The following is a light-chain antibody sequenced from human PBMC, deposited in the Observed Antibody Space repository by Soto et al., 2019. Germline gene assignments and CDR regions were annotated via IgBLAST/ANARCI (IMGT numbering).Light chain of an antibody. Sequence: DIQMTQSPSSLSASVGDRVTITCRASQSISSYLNWYQQKPGKAHKLLIYAASSLQSGVPSSFSGSGSVTDFTLTISSLQPEDFATYYCQQSYSTPRTFGQGTKLEIK. CDR2: AAS. J-gene: IGKJ2*01. V-gene: IGKV1-39*01. CDR3: QQSYSTPRT. CDR1: QSISSY.